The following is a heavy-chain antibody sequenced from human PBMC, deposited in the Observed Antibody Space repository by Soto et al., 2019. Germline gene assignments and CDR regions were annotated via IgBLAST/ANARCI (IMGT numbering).Heavy chain of an antibody. CDR1: GGTFSSYT. Sequence: QVQLVQSGAEVKKPGSSVKVSCKASGGTFSSYTISWVRQAPGQGLEWMGRISPILSIANSAQKFQGRVTITADKSTSPAYMELSSLRSEDTDVYYCSRDGCSSTSCPPNAHRAFDIWGQGTLVTVSS. D-gene: IGHD2-2*01. J-gene: IGHJ3*02. CDR3: SRDGCSSTSCPPNAHRAFDI. V-gene: IGHV1-69*08. CDR2: ISPILSIA.